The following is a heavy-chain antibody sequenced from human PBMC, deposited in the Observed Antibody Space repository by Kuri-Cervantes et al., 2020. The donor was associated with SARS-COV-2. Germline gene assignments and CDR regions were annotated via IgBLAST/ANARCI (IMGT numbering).Heavy chain of an antibody. CDR2: IIPIFGTA. Sequence: SVKVSCKASGGTFSSYAISWVRQAPGQGLAWMGGIIPIFGTANYAQKFQGRVTITADESTSTAYMELSRLRSDDTAVYYCARVVPPEFTIFGVVLSGDRFDYWGQGTLVTVSS. V-gene: IGHV1-69*13. CDR1: GGTFSSYA. CDR3: ARVVPPEFTIFGVVLSGDRFDY. D-gene: IGHD3-3*01. J-gene: IGHJ4*02.